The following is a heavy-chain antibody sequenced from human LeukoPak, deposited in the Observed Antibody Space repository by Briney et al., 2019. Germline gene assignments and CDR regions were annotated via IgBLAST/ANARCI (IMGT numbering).Heavy chain of an antibody. CDR3: ARGIDILTGRNWFDP. CDR2: ISAYNGNT. V-gene: IGHV1-18*01. J-gene: IGHJ5*02. Sequence: GASVKVSCKASGYTFTSYGISWVRQAPGQGLEWMGWISAYNGNTNYAQKHQGRVTMTTDTSTSTAYMELRSLRSDDTAVYYCARGIDILTGRNWFDPWGQGTLVTVSS. D-gene: IGHD3-9*01. CDR1: GYTFTSYG.